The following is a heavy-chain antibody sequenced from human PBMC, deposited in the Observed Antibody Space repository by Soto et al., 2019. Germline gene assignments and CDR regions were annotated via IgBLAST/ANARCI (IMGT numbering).Heavy chain of an antibody. V-gene: IGHV3-23*01. CDR1: GFTFSSYA. J-gene: IGHJ5*02. CDR2: ISGSGGNT. D-gene: IGHD2-15*01. CDR3: AKDGYCSGGSCYYNWFDP. Sequence: GSLRLSCAASGFTFSSYAMSWVRQAPGKGLEWVSAISGSGGNTYYADSVKGRFTISRDNSKNTLYLQMNSLRAEDTAVYYCAKDGYCSGGSCYYNWFDPWGQGTLVTVSS.